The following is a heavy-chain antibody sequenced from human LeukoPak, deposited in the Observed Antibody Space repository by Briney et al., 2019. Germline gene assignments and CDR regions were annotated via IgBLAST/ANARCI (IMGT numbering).Heavy chain of an antibody. CDR3: ARGLTTVTTSPDY. Sequence: GGSLRLSCAASGFTFSSYAMSWVRQAPGRGLEWVSRINSDGSSTSYADSVKGRFTISRDNAKNTLYLQMNSLRAEDTAVYYCARGLTTVTTSPDYWGQGTLVTVSS. CDR1: GFTFSSYA. D-gene: IGHD4-17*01. V-gene: IGHV3-74*01. CDR2: INSDGSST. J-gene: IGHJ4*02.